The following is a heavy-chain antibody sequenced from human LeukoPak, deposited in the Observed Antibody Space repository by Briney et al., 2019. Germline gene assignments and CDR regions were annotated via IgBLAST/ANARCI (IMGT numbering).Heavy chain of an antibody. CDR2: IIPILGIA. Sequence: SVKVSCKASGGTFSSYAISWVRQAPGQGLEWMGRIIPILGIANYAQKFQGRVTITADKSTSTAYMELSSLRSGDTAVYYCASALYYYDSSGYSLGYWGQGTLVTVSS. J-gene: IGHJ4*02. CDR3: ASALYYYDSSGYSLGY. V-gene: IGHV1-69*04. D-gene: IGHD3-22*01. CDR1: GGTFSSYA.